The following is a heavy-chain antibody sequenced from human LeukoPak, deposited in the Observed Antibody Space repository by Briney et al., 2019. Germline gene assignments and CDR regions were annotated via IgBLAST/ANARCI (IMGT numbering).Heavy chain of an antibody. CDR3: ARGGFYCGGDCYVDY. Sequence: PSETLSLTCAVYSRSFSLFYWSWLSQPPGKGLEWIGEINHSGSTNYNPSLKSRVTISVDTSKNQFSLRLSSVTAAGTAVYYCARGGFYCGGDCYVDYWGQGTLVTVSS. CDR1: SRSFSLFY. CDR2: INHSGST. V-gene: IGHV4-34*01. D-gene: IGHD2-21*02. J-gene: IGHJ4*02.